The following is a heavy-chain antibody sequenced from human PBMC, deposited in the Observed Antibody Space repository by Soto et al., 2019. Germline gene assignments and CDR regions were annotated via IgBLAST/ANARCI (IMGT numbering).Heavy chain of an antibody. CDR1: GFTFSSYA. CDR3: AKDLTDYCGGDGQHN. J-gene: IGHJ4*02. D-gene: IGHD2-21*01. V-gene: IGHV3-23*01. Sequence: GGSLRLSCAASGFTFSSYAMSWVRQAPGKGLEWVSAISGSGGSTYYADSVKGRFTISRDNSKNTLYLQMNSLRAEDTAVYYCAKDLTDYCGGDGQHNWGQGTLVTVSS. CDR2: ISGSGGST.